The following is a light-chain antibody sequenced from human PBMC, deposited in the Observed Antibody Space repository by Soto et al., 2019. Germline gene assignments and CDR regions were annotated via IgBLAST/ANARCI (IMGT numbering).Light chain of an antibody. J-gene: IGLJ2*01. Sequence: QSALTQPASVSGSPGQSITISCTGTSSDIGSYPYVSWYQQHPGKVPKLMIYEVDNRPSGVSNRFSGSKSGNTASLTISGLQAEDEADYYCSSYTRTTTLVVFGGGTKLTVL. V-gene: IGLV2-14*01. CDR2: EVD. CDR3: SSYTRTTTLVV. CDR1: SSDIGSYPY.